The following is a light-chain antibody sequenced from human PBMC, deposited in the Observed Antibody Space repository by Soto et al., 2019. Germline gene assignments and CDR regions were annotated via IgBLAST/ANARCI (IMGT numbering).Light chain of an antibody. V-gene: IGKV1-8*01. CDR3: QQYNSYSIT. J-gene: IGKJ5*01. CDR1: QGISSY. Sequence: AIRMTQSPSSLSASTGDRVTITCRASQGISSYLAWYQQKPGKAPKLLIYKASSLESGVPSRFSGSGSGTEFTLTISSLQPDDFATYYCQQYNSYSITFGQGTRLEI. CDR2: KAS.